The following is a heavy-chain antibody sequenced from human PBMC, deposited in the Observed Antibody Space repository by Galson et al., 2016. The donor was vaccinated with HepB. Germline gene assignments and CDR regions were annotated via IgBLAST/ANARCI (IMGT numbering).Heavy chain of an antibody. D-gene: IGHD5-18*01. Sequence: SETLSLTCAVYGGSFSGYSWSWIRQPPGKGLEWIGEINNSGNTNYNPSLKSRVTISADTSKNQFSLKLSSVTTADTAVYYCARGPRGYSFGFELGYDGMDVWGQGTAVTVSS. CDR2: INNSGNT. CDR1: GGSFSGYS. CDR3: ARGPRGYSFGFELGYDGMDV. V-gene: IGHV4-34*01. J-gene: IGHJ6*02.